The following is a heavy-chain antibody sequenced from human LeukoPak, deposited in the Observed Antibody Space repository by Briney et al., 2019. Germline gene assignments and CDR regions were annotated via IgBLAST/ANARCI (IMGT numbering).Heavy chain of an antibody. CDR2: ISYDGSNQ. CDR3: AKVRVDAYDSPNEY. Sequence: GRSLRFSGAASGFSFRRYGMHWVRQAPGMGLEWVAIISYDGSNQYYADSVKGRFTISRDNSRNTLYLQMNSLRAEDTALYYCAKVRVDAYDSPNEYWGQGTLVTVSS. CDR1: GFSFRRYG. J-gene: IGHJ4*02. D-gene: IGHD5-12*01. V-gene: IGHV3-30*18.